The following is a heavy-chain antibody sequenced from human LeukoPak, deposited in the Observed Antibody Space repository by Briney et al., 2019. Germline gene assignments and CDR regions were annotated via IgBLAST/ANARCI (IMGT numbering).Heavy chain of an antibody. Sequence: GGSLRLSWAASGFTFSSYAMSWVRQAPGKGLEWVSGISDSGVSTYYADSVKGRFTISRDNSKSTLYLQMNSLRAEDTAVYYCAKGSSPLGHFDYWGQGTLVTVSS. J-gene: IGHJ4*02. CDR1: GFTFSSYA. V-gene: IGHV3-23*01. D-gene: IGHD6-13*01. CDR3: AKGSSPLGHFDY. CDR2: ISDSGVST.